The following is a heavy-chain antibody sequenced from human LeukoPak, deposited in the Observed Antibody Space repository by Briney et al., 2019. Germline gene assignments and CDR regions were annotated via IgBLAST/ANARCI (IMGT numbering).Heavy chain of an antibody. V-gene: IGHV4-38-2*02. D-gene: IGHD3-10*01. CDR1: GYSISSGYY. Sequence: SETLSLTCTVSGYSISSGYYWGWIRQPPGKGLEWIGSIYHSGSTYYNPSLKSRVTISVDTSKNQFSLKLSSVTAADTAVYYCARVVGEALARDYYYYYYMDVWGKGTTVTVSS. CDR2: IYHSGST. J-gene: IGHJ6*03. CDR3: ARVVGEALARDYYYYYYMDV.